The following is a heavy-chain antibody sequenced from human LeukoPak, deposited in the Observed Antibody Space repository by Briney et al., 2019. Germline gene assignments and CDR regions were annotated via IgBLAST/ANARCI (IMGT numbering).Heavy chain of an antibody. V-gene: IGHV1-18*01. Sequence: GASVKVSCKASGYTFTRYGISCVRQAPGQGLEWMGWISAYNGNTNYAQKLPGRVTITTDTSPSTANMERRSLRSDDTAVYYCANDPNLGIAAHPFDYWGQGTLVTVSS. CDR3: ANDPNLGIAAHPFDY. D-gene: IGHD6-6*01. CDR2: ISAYNGNT. J-gene: IGHJ4*02. CDR1: GYTFTRYG.